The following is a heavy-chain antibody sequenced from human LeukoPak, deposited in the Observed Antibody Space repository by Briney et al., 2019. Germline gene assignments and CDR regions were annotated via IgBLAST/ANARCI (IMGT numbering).Heavy chain of an antibody. J-gene: IGHJ4*02. CDR3: TSDRPNYYGSDGHYYRRNGDY. V-gene: IGHV3-23*01. Sequence: GGSLRLSCAASGFTFSIYAMSWVRQAPGKGLEWVSSISSKGELTFYADSVKGRFTISRDNSESILYLQMNILRAEDTAIYYCTSDRPNYYGSDGHYYRRNGDYWGQGTLVTVSS. D-gene: IGHD3-22*01. CDR2: ISSKGELT. CDR1: GFTFSIYA.